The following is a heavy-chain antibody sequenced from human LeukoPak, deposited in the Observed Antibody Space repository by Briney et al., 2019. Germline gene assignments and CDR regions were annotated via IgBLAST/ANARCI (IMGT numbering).Heavy chain of an antibody. V-gene: IGHV4-31*03. J-gene: IGHJ3*02. CDR3: ARAEDPTRAFDI. CDR2: IYYSGST. CDR1: GGSISSGGYY. Sequence: PSQTLSLTCTVSGGSISSGGYYWSWIRQHPGKGLEWIGYIYYSGSTYYNPSLESRVTISVDTSKNQFSLKLSSVTAADTAVYYCARAEDPTRAFDIWGQGTMVTVSS.